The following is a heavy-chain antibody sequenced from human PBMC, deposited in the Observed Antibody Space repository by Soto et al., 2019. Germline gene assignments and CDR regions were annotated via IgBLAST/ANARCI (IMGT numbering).Heavy chain of an antibody. V-gene: IGHV3-74*01. J-gene: IGHJ4*02. D-gene: IGHD2-15*01. CDR1: GFTFSSYW. CDR2: INSDGSST. Sequence: EVQLVESGGGLVQPGGSLRLSCAASGFTFSSYWMHWVRQAPGKGLVWVSRINSDGSSTSYAESVKGPFTISRDNAKNTLYLQMNSLRAEDTAVYYCVRTSLVVAAATREDYWGQGTLVTVSS. CDR3: VRTSLVVAAATREDY.